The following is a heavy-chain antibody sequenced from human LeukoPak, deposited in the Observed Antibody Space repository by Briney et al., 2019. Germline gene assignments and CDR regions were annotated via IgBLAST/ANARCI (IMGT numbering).Heavy chain of an antibody. J-gene: IGHJ3*02. V-gene: IGHV4-30-4*08. CDR3: ARDCSSTSCYRHAFDI. D-gene: IGHD2-2*01. CDR1: GGSISSRSYY. CDR2: IYYSGTT. Sequence: SETLSLTCTVSGGSISSRSYYWGWIRQPPGKGLEWIGYIYYSGTTYYNPSLKSRVTISIDTSKNQFSLKLSSVTAADTAVYYCARDCSSTSCYRHAFDIWGQGTMVTVSS.